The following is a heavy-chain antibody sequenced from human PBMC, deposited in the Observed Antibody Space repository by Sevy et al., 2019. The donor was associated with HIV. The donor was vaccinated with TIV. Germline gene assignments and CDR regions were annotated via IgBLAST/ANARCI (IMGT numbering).Heavy chain of an antibody. J-gene: IGHJ4*02. Sequence: ASVKVSCKASGYTFTGYYMHWVRQAPGLGLEWMGWINPNSGGTNYAQKFQGRVTMTRDTSISTAYMELSRLRSDDTAVYYCARDPPRYYDSSGYQFSDYWGQGTLVTVSS. V-gene: IGHV1-2*02. CDR1: GYTFTGYY. CDR3: ARDPPRYYDSSGYQFSDY. CDR2: INPNSGGT. D-gene: IGHD3-22*01.